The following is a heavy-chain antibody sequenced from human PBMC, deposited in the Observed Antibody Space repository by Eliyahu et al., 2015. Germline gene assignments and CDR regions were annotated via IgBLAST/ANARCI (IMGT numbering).Heavy chain of an antibody. CDR2: ISGSGGST. D-gene: IGHD3-22*01. V-gene: IGHV3-23*01. CDR3: ANGDYYDSSGYLDY. J-gene: IGHJ4*02. CDR1: GFTFSSYA. Sequence: EVQLLESGGGLVQPGGSLRLSCXASGFTFSSYAMSWVRQAPGKGLEWVSAISGSGGSTYYADSVKGRFTISRDNSKNTLYLQMNSLRAEDTAVYYCANGDYYDSSGYLDYWGQGTLVTVSS.